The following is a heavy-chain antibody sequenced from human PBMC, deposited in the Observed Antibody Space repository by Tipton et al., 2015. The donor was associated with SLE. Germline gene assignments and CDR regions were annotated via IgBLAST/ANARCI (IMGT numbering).Heavy chain of an antibody. CDR2: ISHTGST. CDR1: CFSISSGYY. V-gene: IGHV4-38-2*01. Sequence: TLSLTCVVSCFSISSGYYWGWIRQPPGKGLEWIGSISHTGSTYYNPSLKSRVTISLDTSKNHFSLRLTSVTAADAAVYSCARSRESVNSAAFEIWGQGTMVTVSS. CDR3: ARSRESVNSAAFEI. D-gene: IGHD4-23*01. J-gene: IGHJ3*02.